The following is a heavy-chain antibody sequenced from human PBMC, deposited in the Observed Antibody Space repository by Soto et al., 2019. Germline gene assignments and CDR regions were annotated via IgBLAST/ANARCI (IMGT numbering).Heavy chain of an antibody. D-gene: IGHD3-10*01. J-gene: IGHJ6*03. CDR3: ARGYGSGSYSPYYSYYYYMDV. CDR2: INHSGST. V-gene: IGHV4-34*01. CDR1: GGSFSGYY. Sequence: SETLSLTCAVYGGSFSGYYWSWIRQPPGKGLEWIGEINHSGSTNYNPSLKSRVTISVDTSKNQFSLKLSSVTAADTAVYYCARGYGSGSYSPYYSYYYYMDVWGKGTTVPVSS.